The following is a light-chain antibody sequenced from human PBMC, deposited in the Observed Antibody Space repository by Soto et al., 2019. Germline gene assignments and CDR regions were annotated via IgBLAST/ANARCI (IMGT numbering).Light chain of an antibody. CDR1: QNIYTGY. CDR3: QQFSGSLT. Sequence: EVVVTQSPGTLSLSPGESATLSCRASQNIYTGYLAWYQQKPGQAPRLLISGASDRATGIPDRFTGSGSGTDFTLTISRLEPEDFAVYYCQQFSGSLTFGPGTKVDIK. J-gene: IGKJ3*01. CDR2: GAS. V-gene: IGKV3-20*01.